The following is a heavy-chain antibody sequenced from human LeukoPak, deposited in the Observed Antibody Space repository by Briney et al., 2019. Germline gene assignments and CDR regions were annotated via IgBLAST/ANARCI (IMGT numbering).Heavy chain of an antibody. CDR1: GFTFSSYW. V-gene: IGHV3-74*01. J-gene: IGHJ5*02. D-gene: IGHD2-15*01. Sequence: GGSLRLSCAASGFTFSSYWMHWVRQAPEKGLVWVSRINSDGSSTSYADSVKGRFTISRGNAKNTLYLQMNSLRAEDTAVYYCAARRKVVAATYAYWFDPWGQGTLVTVSS. CDR2: INSDGSST. CDR3: AARRKVVAATYAYWFDP.